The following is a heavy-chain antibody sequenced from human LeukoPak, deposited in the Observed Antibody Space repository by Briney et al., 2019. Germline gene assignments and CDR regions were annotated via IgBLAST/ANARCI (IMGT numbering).Heavy chain of an antibody. CDR1: GGSISSYY. CDR2: IYYSGST. CDR3: AREGTRDTNWFDP. D-gene: IGHD1-1*01. V-gene: IGHV4-59*01. J-gene: IGHJ5*02. Sequence: SETLSLTCTVSGGSISSYYWSWIRQPPGKGLEWIGYIYYSGSTNYNPSLKSRVTISVDTSKYQFSLKLGSVTAADTAVYYCAREGTRDTNWFDPWGQGTLVTVSS.